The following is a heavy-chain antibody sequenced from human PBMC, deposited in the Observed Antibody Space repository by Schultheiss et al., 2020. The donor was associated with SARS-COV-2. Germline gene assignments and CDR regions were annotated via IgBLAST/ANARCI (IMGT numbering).Heavy chain of an antibody. CDR2: IYYSGST. CDR3: ARTHSSGGRYYFDY. D-gene: IGHD6-19*01. V-gene: IGHV4-61*01. J-gene: IGHJ4*02. Sequence: SETLSLTCTVSGGSISSGSYYWSWIRQPPGKGLEWIGYIYYSGSTNYNPSLKSRVTMSVDTSKNQFSLKLSSVTAADTAVYYCARTHSSGGRYYFDYWGQGTLVTVSS. CDR1: GGSISSGSYY.